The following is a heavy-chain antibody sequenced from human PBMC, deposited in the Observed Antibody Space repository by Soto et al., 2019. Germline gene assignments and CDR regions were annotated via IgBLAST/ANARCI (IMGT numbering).Heavy chain of an antibody. CDR1: GGSISSYY. V-gene: IGHV4-59*01. J-gene: IGHJ5*02. CDR2: IYYSGST. CDR3: ARRHGIAAAGWFDP. Sequence: ASETLSLTCTVSGGSISSYYWSWIRQPPGKGLEWIGYIYYSGSTNYNPSLKSRVTISVDTSKNQFSLKLSSVTAADTAVYYCARRHGIAAAGWFDPWGQGTLVTVSS. D-gene: IGHD6-13*01.